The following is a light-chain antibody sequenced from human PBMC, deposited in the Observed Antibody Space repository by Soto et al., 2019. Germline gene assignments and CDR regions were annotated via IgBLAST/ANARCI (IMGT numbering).Light chain of an antibody. J-gene: IGKJ4*01. Sequence: DIQMTQSPSSVSASVGDRVTITCRASQGISNWLAWYQQQPGKAPKLLIYGASSLQSGVPSRFSGGGSGTHFTLIISSLQPEDFATYYCQQNNTFPPLTCGGGTKVEI. CDR1: QGISNW. V-gene: IGKV1-12*01. CDR3: QQNNTFPPLT. CDR2: GAS.